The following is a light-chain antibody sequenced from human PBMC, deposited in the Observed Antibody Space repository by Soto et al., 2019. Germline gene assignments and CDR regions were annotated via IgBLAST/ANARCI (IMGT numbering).Light chain of an antibody. V-gene: IGLV2-14*01. J-gene: IGLJ1*01. CDR1: SSDVGGYNY. CDR2: DVS. CDR3: SSYTSSSTLDV. Sequence: QSALTQPASVSGSPGQSITISCTGPSSDVGGYNYVSWYQQHPGKAPKLMIYDVSNRPSGVSNRFSGSKSGNRASLTISGLQAEDEDEYSCSSYTSSSTLDVFGTGTKVTVL.